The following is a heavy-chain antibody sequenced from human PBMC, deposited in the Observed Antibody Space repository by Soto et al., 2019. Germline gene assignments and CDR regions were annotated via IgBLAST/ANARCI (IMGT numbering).Heavy chain of an antibody. D-gene: IGHD2-2*02. J-gene: IGHJ5*02. CDR3: AREGVDCSSTSCYTTDANWFGP. CDR2: IYYSGST. CDR1: GGSISSYY. Sequence: SETLSLTCTVSGGSISSYYWSWIRQPPGKGLEWIGYIYYSGSTNYNPSLKSRVTISVDTSKNQFSLKLSSVTAADTAVYYCAREGVDCSSTSCYTTDANWFGPWGQGTLVTVSS. V-gene: IGHV4-59*01.